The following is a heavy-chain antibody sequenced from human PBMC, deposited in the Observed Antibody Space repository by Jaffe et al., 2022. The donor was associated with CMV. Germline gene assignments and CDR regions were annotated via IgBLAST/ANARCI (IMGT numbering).Heavy chain of an antibody. CDR2: IGTAGDT. J-gene: IGHJ2*01. D-gene: IGHD4-17*01. Sequence: EVQLVESGGGLVQPGGSLRLSCAASGFTFSSYDMHWVRQATGKGLEWVSAIGTAGDTYYPGSVKGRFTISRENAKNSLYLQMNSLRAGDTAVYYCAREYGEIGYFDLWGRGTLVTVSS. CDR1: GFTFSSYD. CDR3: AREYGEIGYFDL. V-gene: IGHV3-13*01.